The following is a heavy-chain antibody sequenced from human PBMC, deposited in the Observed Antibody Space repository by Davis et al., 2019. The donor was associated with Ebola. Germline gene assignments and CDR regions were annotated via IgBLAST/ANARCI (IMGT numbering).Heavy chain of an antibody. V-gene: IGHV4-30-2*01. D-gene: IGHD1-14*01. CDR3: ASLTATLYFDY. J-gene: IGHJ4*02. CDR2: IYHSGST. Sequence: LRLSCAVSGGSISSGGYPWSWIRQPPGKGLEWIGYIYHSGSTYYNPSLKSRVTISVDRSNNQFSLKLSSVTAADTAVYYCASLTATLYFDYWGQGTLVTVSS. CDR1: GGSISSGGYP.